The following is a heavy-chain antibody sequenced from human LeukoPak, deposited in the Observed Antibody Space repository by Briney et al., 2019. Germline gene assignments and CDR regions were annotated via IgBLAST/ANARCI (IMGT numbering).Heavy chain of an antibody. CDR1: GGSVSSDIYY. V-gene: IGHV4-61*01. Sequence: KSSETLSLTCTVSGGSVSSDIYYWNWIRQPPGKGLEWIGYIYHSGGTIYNPSLKSRVTISVDTSKNQFSLKLSSVTAADTAVYYCARVIGSSWDLRYFDLWGRGTLVTVSS. CDR2: IYHSGGT. J-gene: IGHJ2*01. D-gene: IGHD6-13*01. CDR3: ARVIGSSWDLRYFDL.